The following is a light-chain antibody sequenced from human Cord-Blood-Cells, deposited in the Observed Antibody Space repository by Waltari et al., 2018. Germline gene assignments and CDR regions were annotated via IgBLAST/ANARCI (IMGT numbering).Light chain of an antibody. CDR1: QSVSSY. V-gene: IGKV3-11*01. CDR3: QQRSNWIT. CDR2: DAS. J-gene: IGKJ5*01. Sequence: EIVLTQSPATLSLSPGERATLSCRASQSVSSYLAWYKQKPGQAPRLLIYDASNRATGIPARFSGSVSGTDFTLTISSLEPEDFAVYYCQQRSNWITFGQGTRLEIK.